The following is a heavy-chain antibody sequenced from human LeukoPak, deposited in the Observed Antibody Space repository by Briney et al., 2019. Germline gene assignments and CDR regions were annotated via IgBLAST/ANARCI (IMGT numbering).Heavy chain of an antibody. V-gene: IGHV4-31*03. CDR2: IYYSGST. Sequence: PSETLSLTCTVSGGSISSGGYYWSWIRQHPGKGLEWIGYIYYSGSTYYNPSLKSRVTISVDTSKNQFSLKLSSVTAADTAVYYCARGPYYYDSSGYYRLLDYWGQGTLVTVSS. D-gene: IGHD3-22*01. CDR3: ARGPYYYDSSGYYRLLDY. CDR1: GGSISSGGYY. J-gene: IGHJ4*02.